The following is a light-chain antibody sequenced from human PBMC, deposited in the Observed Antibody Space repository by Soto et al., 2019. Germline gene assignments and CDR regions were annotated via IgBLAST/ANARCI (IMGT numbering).Light chain of an antibody. CDR1: QSVDNNY. CDR3: QQYGSSPPIT. J-gene: IGKJ4*01. V-gene: IGKV3-20*01. CDR2: GSS. Sequence: EIVLTQSPGTLSLPPGERATLSCRASQSVDNNYLSWYQQRPGQAPRLLIYGSSYRATGIPDRFSGSGSGTDFSLTISRLEPEDFAVYYCQQYGSSPPITFGGGTKV.